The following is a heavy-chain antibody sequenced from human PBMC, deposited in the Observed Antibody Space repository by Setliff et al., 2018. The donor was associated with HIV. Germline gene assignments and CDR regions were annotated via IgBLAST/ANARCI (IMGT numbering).Heavy chain of an antibody. D-gene: IGHD6-19*01. V-gene: IGHV1-46*01. CDR3: AKDRVSGWNNWFDP. CDR1: GYTFTAFY. J-gene: IGHJ5*02. CDR2: INPSDGFT. Sequence: ASVKVSCKTSGYTFTAFYIHWVRQAPGQGLEWLGVINPSDGFTTRAQKFQGRLTMTRDTPTSTVHMDLSSLRSEDTAIYYCAKDRVSGWNNWFDPWGQGILVTVSS.